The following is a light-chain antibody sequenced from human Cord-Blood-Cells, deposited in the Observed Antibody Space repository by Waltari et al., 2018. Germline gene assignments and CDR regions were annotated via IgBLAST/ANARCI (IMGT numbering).Light chain of an antibody. J-gene: IGKJ5*01. CDR3: QQYNSYSPIT. CDR1: QSISSW. Sequence: DIQMTQSPSSLSASVGDRVTITCRASQSISSWLTWYQQKPGKAPKLLIYDASSLESGVPSRFSVNGSGTEFTLTISSLQPDDFTTYYCQQYNSYSPITFGQETRLEIK. CDR2: DAS. V-gene: IGKV1-5*01.